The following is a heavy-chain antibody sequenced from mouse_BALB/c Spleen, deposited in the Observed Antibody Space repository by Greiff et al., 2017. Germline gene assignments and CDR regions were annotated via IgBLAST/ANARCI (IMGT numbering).Heavy chain of an antibody. CDR3: AREENYYGSSSKYYFDY. Sequence: VQLQQSGPELVKPGASMKISCKASGYSFTGYTMNWVKQSHGKNLEWIGLINPYNGGTSYNQKFKGKATLTVDKSSSTAYMELLSLTSEDSAVYYCAREENYYGSSSKYYFDYWGQGTTLTVSS. V-gene: IGHV1-18*01. CDR1: GYSFTGYT. CDR2: INPYNGGT. D-gene: IGHD1-1*01. J-gene: IGHJ2*01.